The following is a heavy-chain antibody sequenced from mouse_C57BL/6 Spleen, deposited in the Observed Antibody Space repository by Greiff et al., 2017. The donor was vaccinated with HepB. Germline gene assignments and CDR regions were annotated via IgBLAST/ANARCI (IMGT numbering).Heavy chain of an antibody. CDR2: IYPGDGDT. Sequence: QVQLKESGAELVKPGASVKISCKASGYAFSSYWMNWVKQRPGKGLEWIGQIYPGDGDTNYNGKFKGKATLTADKSSSTAYMQLSSLTSEDSAVYFCARWNYYYGSSYFDYWGQGTTLTVSS. CDR3: ARWNYYYGSSYFDY. V-gene: IGHV1-80*01. CDR1: GYAFSSYW. D-gene: IGHD1-1*01. J-gene: IGHJ2*01.